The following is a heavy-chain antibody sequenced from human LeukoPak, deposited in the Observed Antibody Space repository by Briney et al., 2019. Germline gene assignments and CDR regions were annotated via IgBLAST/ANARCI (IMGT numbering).Heavy chain of an antibody. CDR3: ARGLTYYFDSSGYYVTDAFDI. V-gene: IGHV4-59*01. CDR2: ISYSGST. Sequence: SETLSLTCTVSGGSISNYYWTWIRQPPGKGLEWIGFISYSGSTSYNPSLKSRVTISLDTSKNQFSLKLSSVTAADTAVYYCARGLTYYFDSSGYYVTDAFDIWGQGTMVTVSS. D-gene: IGHD3-22*01. CDR1: GGSISNYY. J-gene: IGHJ3*02.